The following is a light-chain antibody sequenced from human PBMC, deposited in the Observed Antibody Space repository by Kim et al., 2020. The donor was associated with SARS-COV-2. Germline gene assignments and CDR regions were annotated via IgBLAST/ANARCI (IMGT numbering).Light chain of an antibody. V-gene: IGLV3-19*01. CDR1: SLRSYY. Sequence: LGQTGRSTCQGNSLRSYYASWYQQKPGQAPVLVIYGKNNRPSGIPDRFSGSSSGNTASLTITGAQAEDEADYYCNSRDSSGNHHYVFGTGTKVTVL. CDR3: NSRDSSGNHHYV. CDR2: GKN. J-gene: IGLJ1*01.